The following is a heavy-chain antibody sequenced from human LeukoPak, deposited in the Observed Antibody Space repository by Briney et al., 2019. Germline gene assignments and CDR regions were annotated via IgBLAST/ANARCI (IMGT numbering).Heavy chain of an antibody. CDR3: ARYSRDLRHRTPIDY. CDR1: GGSISSYY. CDR2: IYYSGST. Sequence: PSETLSLTCTVSGGSISSYYWSWIRQPPGKGLEWIGYIYYSGSTNYNPSLKSRVTISVDTSKNQFSLKLSSVTAADTAVYYCARYSRDLRHRTPIDYWGQGTLVTVSS. D-gene: IGHD2-21*01. V-gene: IGHV4-59*08. J-gene: IGHJ4*02.